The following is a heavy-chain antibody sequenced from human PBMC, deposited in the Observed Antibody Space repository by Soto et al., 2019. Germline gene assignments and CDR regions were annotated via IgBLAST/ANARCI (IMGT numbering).Heavy chain of an antibody. CDR2: VYYRGST. D-gene: IGHD4-17*01. Sequence: QVQLQESGPGLVKPSQTLSLTCTVSGGSISSGDYYWSWIRQPPGKGLEWIGYVYYRGSTYYNPSLKSRVTISVDTSKNQFSLKLSSVTAADTAVYYCASYGDSRGGYYFDYWGQGTLVTVSS. V-gene: IGHV4-30-4*01. CDR3: ASYGDSRGGYYFDY. CDR1: GGSISSGDYY. J-gene: IGHJ4*02.